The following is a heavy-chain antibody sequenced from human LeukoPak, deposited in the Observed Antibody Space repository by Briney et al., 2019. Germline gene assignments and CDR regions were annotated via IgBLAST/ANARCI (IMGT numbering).Heavy chain of an antibody. CDR3: VREDPNTYFFDF. CDR2: VKSSGDIT. Sequence: ASVKVSCKPSGYTFTSYHMHWVRQAPGQGVGWVGIVKSSGDITLYAQKFQGRVTVTRDTSTSTVYMELRSLRSEDTAVYYCVREDPNTYFFDFWGQGTLVTVSS. CDR1: GYTFTSYH. D-gene: IGHD3-16*01. J-gene: IGHJ4*02. V-gene: IGHV1-46*01.